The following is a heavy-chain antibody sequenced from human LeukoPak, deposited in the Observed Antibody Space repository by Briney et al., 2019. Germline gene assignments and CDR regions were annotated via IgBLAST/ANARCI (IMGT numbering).Heavy chain of an antibody. CDR3: AKDGSITAAGGFDP. CDR2: ISYDGSNK. J-gene: IGHJ5*02. CDR1: GFRFSSYG. D-gene: IGHD6-13*01. Sequence: SGGSLRLSCAASGFRFSSYGMHWVRQAPGKGLEWVAVISYDGSNKYYADSVKGRFNISRDKSKNTLDLQMNSLRAEDTAVYYCAKDGSITAAGGFDPWGQGTLVTVSS. V-gene: IGHV3-30*18.